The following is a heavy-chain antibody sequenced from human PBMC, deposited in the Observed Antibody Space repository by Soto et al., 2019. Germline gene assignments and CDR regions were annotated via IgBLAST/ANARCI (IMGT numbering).Heavy chain of an antibody. J-gene: IGHJ4*02. V-gene: IGHV3-72*01. Sequence: EVQLVESGGGLVQPGGSLRLSCAASGFTFSDHYMDWVRQAPGKGLEWVGRIRNKANSYTTYYAASVKGRFTISRDDSKNSLFLQMNSLNTEDTAVYYCASGYCSGGSCYSSPGNYWGQGTLVTVSS. D-gene: IGHD2-15*01. CDR3: ASGYCSGGSCYSSPGNY. CDR1: GFTFSDHY. CDR2: IRNKANSYTT.